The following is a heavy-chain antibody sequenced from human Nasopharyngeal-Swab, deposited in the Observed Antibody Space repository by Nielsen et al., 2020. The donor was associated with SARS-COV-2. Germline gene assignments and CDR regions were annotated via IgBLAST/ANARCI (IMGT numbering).Heavy chain of an antibody. CDR3: ARVGQFDY. V-gene: IGHV3-11*04. Sequence: GESLKISCASSGFTFSDYYMSWIRQAPGKGLEWVSYISSSGGNIYYADSVKGRFTISRDNAKNSLYLQMTSLRPGDTAVYYCARVGQFDYWGQGTLVTVSS. CDR2: ISSSGGNI. J-gene: IGHJ4*02. CDR1: GFTFSDYY.